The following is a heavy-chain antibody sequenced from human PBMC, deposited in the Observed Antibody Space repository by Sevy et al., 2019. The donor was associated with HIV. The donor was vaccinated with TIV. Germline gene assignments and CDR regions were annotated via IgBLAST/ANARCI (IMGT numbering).Heavy chain of an antibody. D-gene: IGHD3-10*01. J-gene: IGHJ3*02. CDR3: ASLWFGELTENDAFDI. CDR1: GYTFTGYY. CDR2: INPNSGGT. V-gene: IGHV1-2*02. Sequence: ASVKVSCKASGYTFTGYYMHWVRQAPGQGLEWMGWINPNSGGTNYAQKFQGRVTMTRDTSISTAYMEVSRLRSDDTAVYSCASLWFGELTENDAFDIWGQGTMVTVSS.